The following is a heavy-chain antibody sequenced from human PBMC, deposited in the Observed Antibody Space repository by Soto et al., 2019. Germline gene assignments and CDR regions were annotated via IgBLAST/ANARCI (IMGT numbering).Heavy chain of an antibody. J-gene: IGHJ5*02. V-gene: IGHV1-18*01. Sequence: QVQLVQSGAEVKKPGASVKVSCKASGYTFTSYGISWVRQAPGQGLEWMGWISAYNGNTNYAQKLQGRLTMTTDTXTXXAYRELRSRRSDDTAVYYCARDAYSSSSSPIWFAPWGQGTLVTVSS. CDR2: ISAYNGNT. CDR1: GYTFTSYG. CDR3: ARDAYSSSSSPIWFAP. D-gene: IGHD6-13*01.